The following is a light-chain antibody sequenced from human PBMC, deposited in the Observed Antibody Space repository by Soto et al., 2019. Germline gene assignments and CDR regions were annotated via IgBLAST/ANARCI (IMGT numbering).Light chain of an antibody. CDR1: QGISNF. J-gene: IGKJ4*01. Sequence: LTQSPSFLSASVGDRVTVTCRASQGISNFLAWYQQKPGQAPRLLIYDASNRATGIPARFSGSGSGTDFTLTISSLEPEDFAVYYCQQRSNWPHLTFGGGTKVEIK. V-gene: IGKV3-11*01. CDR2: DAS. CDR3: QQRSNWPHLT.